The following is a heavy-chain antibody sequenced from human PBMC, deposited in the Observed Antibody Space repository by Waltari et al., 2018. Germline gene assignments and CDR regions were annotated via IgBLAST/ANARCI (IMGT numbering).Heavy chain of an antibody. CDR2: INDDGSQK. CDR1: GFTFSRYW. Sequence: DVQLVESGGGLVQPGGSLRLSCGASGFTFSRYWMSWVRQTPGEGLQWVANINDDGSQKYYVDSGKGRFTISRDNAKNSVYLQMNSLRVEDTAVYYCAKSRGFEYWGQGALITVSS. V-gene: IGHV3-7*01. D-gene: IGHD2-2*01. CDR3: AKSRGFEY. J-gene: IGHJ4*02.